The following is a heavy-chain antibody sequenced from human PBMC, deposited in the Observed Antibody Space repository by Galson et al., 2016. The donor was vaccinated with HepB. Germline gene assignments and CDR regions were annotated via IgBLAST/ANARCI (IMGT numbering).Heavy chain of an antibody. J-gene: IGHJ5*02. D-gene: IGHD3-16*01. CDR2: IHLSGST. V-gene: IGHV4-4*02. Sequence: SETLSLTCAVSGDSVSSENRWSWVRQSPGKGLEWIGEIHLSGSTKYNPSLASRVIISLDKSRNQFSLHLNSVTAADSAVYYCARHDGFYYDTTGNSEAWFDPWGQGTLVVVSS. CDR1: GDSVSSENR. CDR3: ARHDGFYYDTTGNSEAWFDP.